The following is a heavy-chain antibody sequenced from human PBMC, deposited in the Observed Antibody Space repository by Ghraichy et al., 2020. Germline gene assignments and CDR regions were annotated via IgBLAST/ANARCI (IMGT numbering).Heavy chain of an antibody. CDR1: GGSFSGYY. Sequence: SETLSLTCAVYGGSFSGYYWSWIRQPPGKGLEWIGEINHSGSTNYNPSLKSRVTISVDTSKNQFSLKLSSVTAADTAVYYCARSRVRTTTVVMIVAFDIWGQGTMVTVSS. V-gene: IGHV4-34*01. J-gene: IGHJ3*02. CDR2: INHSGST. CDR3: ARSRVRTTTVVMIVAFDI. D-gene: IGHD4-23*01.